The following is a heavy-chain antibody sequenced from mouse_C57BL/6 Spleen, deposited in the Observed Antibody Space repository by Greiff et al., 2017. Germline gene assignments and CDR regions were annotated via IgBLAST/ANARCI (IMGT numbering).Heavy chain of an antibody. CDR2: ISSGSSTI. CDR3: ARAGRVLYYFDY. CDR1: GFTFSDYG. V-gene: IGHV5-17*01. D-gene: IGHD3-1*01. J-gene: IGHJ2*01. Sequence: EVKLVESGGGLVKPGGSLKLSCAASGFTFSDYGMHWVRQAPEKGLEWVAYISSGSSTIYYADTVKGRFTISRDNAKNTLFLQMTSLRSEDTAMYYGARAGRVLYYFDYWGQGTTLTVSS.